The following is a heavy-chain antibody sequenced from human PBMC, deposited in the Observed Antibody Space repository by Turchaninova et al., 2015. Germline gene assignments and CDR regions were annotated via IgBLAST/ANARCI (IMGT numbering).Heavy chain of an antibody. CDR1: GGSVSSGSSY. CDR3: ARGVDTALVTGRFDP. J-gene: IGHJ5*02. D-gene: IGHD5-18*01. Sequence: VQLQESGPGLVKPSETLSCTCPVSGGSVSSGSSYWSWIRQPPGKGMEWVAYIDNPGSTNYNPSRKSRVTISVDTSKNQFALKLSSVTAADTAVYYCARGVDTALVTGRFDPWGQGTLVTVSS. V-gene: IGHV4-61*01. CDR2: IDNPGST.